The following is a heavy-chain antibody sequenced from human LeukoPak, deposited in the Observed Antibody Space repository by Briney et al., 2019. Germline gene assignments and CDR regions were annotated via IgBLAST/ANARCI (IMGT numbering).Heavy chain of an antibody. V-gene: IGHV1-69*05. CDR3: ARVADTAMEYYFDY. J-gene: IGHJ4*02. Sequence: ASVKVSCKAPRGTFSSYAISWVRQAPGQGLEWMGRIIPIFGTANYAQKFQGRVTITTDESTSTAYMELSSLRSEDTAVYYCARVADTAMEYYFDYWGQGTLVTVSS. D-gene: IGHD5-18*01. CDR2: IIPIFGTA. CDR1: RGTFSSYA.